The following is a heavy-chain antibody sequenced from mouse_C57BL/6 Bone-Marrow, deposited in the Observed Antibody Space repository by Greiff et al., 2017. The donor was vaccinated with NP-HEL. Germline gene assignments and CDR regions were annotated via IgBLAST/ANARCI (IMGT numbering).Heavy chain of an antibody. CDR3: ARVSTMVKWIAY. Sequence: VQLQQPGAELVRPGTSVKLSCKASGYTFTSYWMHWVKQRPGQGLEWIGVIDPSDSYTNYNQKFKGKSTLTVDTSSSTAYMQISILTSENSAVYYSARVSTMVKWIAYWGQGTLVTVSA. CDR1: GYTFTSYW. CDR2: IDPSDSYT. D-gene: IGHD2-2*01. V-gene: IGHV1-59*01. J-gene: IGHJ3*01.